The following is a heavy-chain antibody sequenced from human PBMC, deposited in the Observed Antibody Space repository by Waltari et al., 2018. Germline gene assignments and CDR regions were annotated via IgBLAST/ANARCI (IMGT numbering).Heavy chain of an antibody. CDR3: AINLRGRDGYNSYAFDL. Sequence: QVQLVQSGAEVKKSGSSVKVSCMASGGTVSSYSISWVRQAPGQGLEWMGVIIPNCGTANYVQKCQGRVTISADEYANTVYMQLSSLRFEDTAVYYCAINLRGRDGYNSYAFDLWCHGTLVSVSS. CDR2: IIPNCGTA. V-gene: IGHV1-69*19. CDR1: GGTVSSYS. D-gene: IGHD5-12*01. J-gene: IGHJ3*01.